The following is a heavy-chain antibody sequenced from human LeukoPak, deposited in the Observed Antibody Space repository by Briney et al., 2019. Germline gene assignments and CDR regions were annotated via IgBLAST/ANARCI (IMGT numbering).Heavy chain of an antibody. Sequence: ASVTVSCTASGYTFTSYYMHWVRQAPGQGLEWMGIINPSGGSTSYAQKFQGRVTITRDTSTSTVYMELSSLRSEDTAVYYCTRGFTMVRGVILGYDYWGQGTLVTVSS. CDR2: INPSGGST. V-gene: IGHV1-46*01. D-gene: IGHD3-10*01. CDR1: GYTFTSYY. J-gene: IGHJ4*02. CDR3: TRGFTMVRGVILGYDY.